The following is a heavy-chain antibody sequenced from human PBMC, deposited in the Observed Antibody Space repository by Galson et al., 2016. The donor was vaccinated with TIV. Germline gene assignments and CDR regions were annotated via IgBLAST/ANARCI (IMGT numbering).Heavy chain of an antibody. Sequence: SVKVSCKASGYTFIGHYLHWVRQAPGQGLEWMGWINPNSSGTEFAQKFQGRVTMTRDPSTGTVSMELSRLRSDDTAVYFCARESYSDSSGYYFTYYYYGMDVWGQGTTVTVSS. J-gene: IGHJ6*02. V-gene: IGHV1-2*02. CDR1: GYTFIGHY. CDR3: ARESYSDSSGYYFTYYYYGMDV. CDR2: INPNSSGT. D-gene: IGHD3-22*01.